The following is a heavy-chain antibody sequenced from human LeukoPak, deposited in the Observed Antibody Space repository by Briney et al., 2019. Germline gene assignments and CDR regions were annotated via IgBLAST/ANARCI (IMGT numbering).Heavy chain of an antibody. V-gene: IGHV3-21*01. CDR1: GFTFSSYI. Sequence: PGGSLRLSCAASGFTFSSYIMNWVRQAPGKGLEWVSSISSSSSYIYYADSVKGRFTISRDNAKNSLYLQMNSLRAEDTAVYYCAKIPLTDAFDIWGQGTMVTVSS. CDR3: AKIPLTDAFDI. CDR2: ISSSSSYI. J-gene: IGHJ3*02. D-gene: IGHD3-9*01.